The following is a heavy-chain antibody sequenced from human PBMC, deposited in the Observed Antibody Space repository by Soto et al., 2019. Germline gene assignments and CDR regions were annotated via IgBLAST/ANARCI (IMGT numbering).Heavy chain of an antibody. Sequence: SETLSLTCAVSGDSIIGIYHYWTWIRRPPGKGLEWIGNIYDSGSTNYGPALKSRVSMSVGTSKNWFSLKMNSVTAADTAVYYCERSSMVPGDYFDFWGQGTVVTVSS. CDR3: ERSSMVPGDYFDF. V-gene: IGHV4-61*01. D-gene: IGHD3-10*01. CDR2: IYDSGST. J-gene: IGHJ4*02. CDR1: GDSIIGIYHY.